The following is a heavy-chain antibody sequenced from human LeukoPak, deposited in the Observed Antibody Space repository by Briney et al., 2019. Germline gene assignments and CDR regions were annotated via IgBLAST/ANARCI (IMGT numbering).Heavy chain of an antibody. Sequence: GGSLRLSCAAPGFTFRSYNMNWVRQAPGKGLEWVSYISSSGDSKYYADSVKGRFTISRDNAKNSLYLQMDSLRAEDTAVYYCATDDYDTSVPMWGQGTLVTVSS. CDR3: ATDDYDTSVPM. CDR2: ISSSGDSK. CDR1: GFTFRSYN. V-gene: IGHV3-48*04. J-gene: IGHJ4*02. D-gene: IGHD3-22*01.